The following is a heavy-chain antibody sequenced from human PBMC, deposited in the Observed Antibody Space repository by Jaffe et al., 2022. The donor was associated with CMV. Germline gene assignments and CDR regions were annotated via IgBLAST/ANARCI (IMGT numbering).Heavy chain of an antibody. CDR2: ISGDNGNT. CDR3: GRFGDADYGDGLDL. D-gene: IGHD4-17*01. V-gene: IGHV1-18*01. CDR1: GYIFTHYG. J-gene: IGHJ5*02. Sequence: QVQLAQSGAEVKEPGTSVKVSCKASGYIFTHYGITWVRQAPGQGLEWMGWISGDNGNTDYAQKLQDRITMTTDTSASTAFMELRSLISDDTAVYYCGRFGDADYGDGLDLWGQGTQVIVSS.